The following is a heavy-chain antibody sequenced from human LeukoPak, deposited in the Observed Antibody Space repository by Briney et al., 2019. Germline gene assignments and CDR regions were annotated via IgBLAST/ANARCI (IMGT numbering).Heavy chain of an antibody. V-gene: IGHV4-34*01. CDR3: ARVWGIVGATRGYYFDY. D-gene: IGHD1-26*01. J-gene: IGHJ4*02. Sequence: SETLSLTCAVYGGSFSGYYWSWIRQPPGKGLEWIGEINHSGSTNYNPSLKSRVTISVDTSKNQFSLKLSSVTAADTAVYYCARVWGIVGATRGYYFDYWGQGTLVTVSS. CDR2: INHSGST. CDR1: GGSFSGYY.